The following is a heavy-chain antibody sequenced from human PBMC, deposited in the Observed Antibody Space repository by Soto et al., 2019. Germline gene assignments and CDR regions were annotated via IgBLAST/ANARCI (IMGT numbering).Heavy chain of an antibody. CDR1: GFTFSSYC. V-gene: IGHV3-33*01. CDR3: GTDRADIVVVLAPKGGNSMDV. Sequence: GGSLRLSGAASGFTFSSYCIHWVRHAPGKGLEWVAVIWYDGINKYYADSVKGRFTISRDNSKNTLYLQMNSLRAEDTAVYYCGTDRADIVVVLAPKGGNSMDVLGERITVAVSS. D-gene: IGHD2-15*01. J-gene: IGHJ6*04. CDR2: IWYDGINK.